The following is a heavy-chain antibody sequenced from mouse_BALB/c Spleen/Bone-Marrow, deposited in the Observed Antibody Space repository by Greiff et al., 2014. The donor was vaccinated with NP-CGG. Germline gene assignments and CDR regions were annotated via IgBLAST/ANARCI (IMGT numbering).Heavy chain of an antibody. CDR3: ARGGRWSYAMDY. CDR2: IDPANGNT. D-gene: IGHD2-3*01. CDR1: GFNIKDTY. J-gene: IGHJ4*01. V-gene: IGHV14-3*02. Sequence: EVQLQQSGAELVKPGASVKLSCTASGFNIKDTYMHWVKQRPEQGLERIGRIDPANGNTKYDPKFQGKATITADTSSNTAYLQLSSLTSEDTAVYYCARGGRWSYAMDYWGQGTSVTVSS.